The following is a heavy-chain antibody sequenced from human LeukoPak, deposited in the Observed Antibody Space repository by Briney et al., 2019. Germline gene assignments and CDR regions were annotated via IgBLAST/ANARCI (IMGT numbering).Heavy chain of an antibody. D-gene: IGHD6-13*01. CDR1: GGPISSGVYY. CDR2: IYYSGST. CDR3: ARELAAASRGFDY. J-gene: IGHJ4*02. Sequence: SQTLSLTCTVSGGPISSGVYYWSWIRQHPGKGLEWIGYIYYSGSTYYNPSLKSRVTISVDTSKNQFSLKLSSVTAADTAVYYCARELAAASRGFDYWGQGTLVTVSS. V-gene: IGHV4-31*03.